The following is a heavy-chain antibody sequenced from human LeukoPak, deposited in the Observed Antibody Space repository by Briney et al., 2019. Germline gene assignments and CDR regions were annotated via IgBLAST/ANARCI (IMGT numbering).Heavy chain of an antibody. CDR1: GFTFDNYA. Sequence: PGGSLRLSCAPSGFTFDNYAMTWVRQAPGRGLEWISTISGSGYTTYYADSVKGRFTISRDNSKNTLYLQMNSLRAEGTAVYYCARVTLDYGDNYYGMDVWGQGTTVTVSS. V-gene: IGHV3-23*01. J-gene: IGHJ6*02. CDR3: ARVTLDYGDNYYGMDV. CDR2: ISGSGYTT. D-gene: IGHD4-17*01.